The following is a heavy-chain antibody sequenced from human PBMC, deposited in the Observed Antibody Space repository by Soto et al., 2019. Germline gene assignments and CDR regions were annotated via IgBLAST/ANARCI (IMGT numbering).Heavy chain of an antibody. CDR1: GFIFSSYG. V-gene: IGHV3-30*18. D-gene: IGHD2-2*01. J-gene: IGHJ6*02. CDR3: AKTLGYCTSSSCSRDFYYYYGMDV. CDR2: ISYDGSNK. Sequence: QVQLVESGGGVVQPGRSLRLSCAASGFIFSSYGMHWVRQAPGKGLEWVAIISYDGSNKFYADSVKGRFTISRDNPKNTLYLQMNSLRAEDTAVYYCAKTLGYCTSSSCSRDFYYYYGMDVWGQGTTVTVSS.